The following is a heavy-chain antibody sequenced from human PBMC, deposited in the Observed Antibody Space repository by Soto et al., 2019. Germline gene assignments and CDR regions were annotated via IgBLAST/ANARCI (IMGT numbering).Heavy chain of an antibody. J-gene: IGHJ3*02. CDR2: IYHSGST. CDR1: GGSISSSNW. CDR3: ARWAPRAFDI. V-gene: IGHV4-4*02. Sequence: QVQLQESGPGLVKPSGTLSLTCAVSGGSISSSNWWSWVRQPPGKGLEWIGEIYHSGSTNYNPAHTSLIYISVDTSTNQFSLELCSVSAADTAVYYCARWAPRAFDISGHGTMVTVSS.